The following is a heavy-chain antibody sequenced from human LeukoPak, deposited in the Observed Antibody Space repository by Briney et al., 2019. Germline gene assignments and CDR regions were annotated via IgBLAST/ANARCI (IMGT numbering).Heavy chain of an antibody. V-gene: IGHV3-30*03. CDR2: LSYVEHT. J-gene: IGHJ4*02. D-gene: IGHD4-17*01. CDR3: ARLNRPGHEYGDYEYCDS. Sequence: GGSLRLSCAASGFSFSNFGMHWVRQPPGKGLEWVAVLSYVEHTAYAESVKGRFSISRDVSESTLYLQMDSLRVEDTAVYYCARLNRPGHEYGDYEYCDSWGQGTLVTVSS. CDR1: GFSFSNFG.